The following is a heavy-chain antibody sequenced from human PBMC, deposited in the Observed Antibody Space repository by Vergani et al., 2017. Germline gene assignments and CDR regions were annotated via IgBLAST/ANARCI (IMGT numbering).Heavy chain of an antibody. Sequence: QVQLVESGGGVVQPGGSLRLSCAASGFTFSSYGMHWVRQAPGKGLEWVAFIRYDGSNKYYADSVKGRFTISRDNSKNTLYLQMNSLRAEDTAVYYCAKSLDGSGSYPEGSDYWGQGTLVTVSS. CDR3: AKSLDGSGSYPEGSDY. J-gene: IGHJ4*02. CDR2: IRYDGSNK. D-gene: IGHD1-26*01. CDR1: GFTFSSYG. V-gene: IGHV3-30*02.